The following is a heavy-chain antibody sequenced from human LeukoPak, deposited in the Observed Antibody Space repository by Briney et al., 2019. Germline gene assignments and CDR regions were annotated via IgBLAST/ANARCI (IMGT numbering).Heavy chain of an antibody. CDR1: GGSISSGGYY. Sequence: SETLSLTCTVSGGSISSGGYYWSWIRQHPGKGLEWIGYIYYSGSTNYNPSLKSRVTISVDTSKNQFSLKLSSVTAADTAVYYCARGEVGATGLRYRGQGTLVTVSS. CDR3: ARGEVGATGLRY. CDR2: IYYSGST. V-gene: IGHV4-61*08. J-gene: IGHJ4*02. D-gene: IGHD1-26*01.